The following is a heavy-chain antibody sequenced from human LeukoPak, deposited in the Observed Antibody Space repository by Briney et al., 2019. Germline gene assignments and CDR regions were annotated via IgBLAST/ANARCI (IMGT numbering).Heavy chain of an antibody. D-gene: IGHD6-13*01. CDR2: IYYSGST. CDR3: ARAYSSSWYFNWFDP. J-gene: IGHJ5*02. Sequence: SETLSLTCTVSGGSISSYYWSWIRQPPGKGLEWIGYIYYSGSTYYNPSLKSRVTISVDTSKNQFSLKLSSVTAADTAVYYCARAYSSSWYFNWFDPWGQGTLVTVSS. CDR1: GGSISSYY. V-gene: IGHV4-59*08.